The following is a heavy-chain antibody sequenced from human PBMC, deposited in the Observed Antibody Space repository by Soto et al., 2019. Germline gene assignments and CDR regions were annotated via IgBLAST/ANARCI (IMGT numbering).Heavy chain of an antibody. Sequence: PVGSLRLSCAASGFTFTRHNMNWVRQAPGKGLEWVSYISSGSSIIYYADSVMGRFTISRDNAKNSLYLQMNSLRDEDTAVYYCARADIEVVVDATHLYYYGMDVCGQGTTLTVSS. V-gene: IGHV3-48*02. CDR1: GFTFTRHN. D-gene: IGHD2-15*01. CDR3: ARADIEVVVDATHLYYYGMDV. J-gene: IGHJ6*02. CDR2: ISSGSSII.